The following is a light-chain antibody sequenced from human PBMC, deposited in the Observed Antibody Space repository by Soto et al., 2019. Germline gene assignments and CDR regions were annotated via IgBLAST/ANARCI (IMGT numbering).Light chain of an antibody. CDR1: QSVSSSY. CDR2: GAS. J-gene: IGKJ1*01. CDR3: QQYGSSLWT. Sequence: EIVLTQSPGTLSLSPGERGTLSCRASQSVSSSYLAWFQQKPGQAPRLLIYGASNRATGIPDRFSGSGSGTDFTLTISRLEPEDFAVYYCQQYGSSLWTFGQGTKVDIK. V-gene: IGKV3-20*01.